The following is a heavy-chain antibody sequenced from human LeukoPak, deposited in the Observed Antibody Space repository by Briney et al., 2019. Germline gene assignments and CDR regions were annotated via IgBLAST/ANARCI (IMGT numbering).Heavy chain of an antibody. CDR2: IYYTGTT. Sequence: SETLSLTCTVSGGSLRDTNYYWAWIRQPPGRTLEWIGSIYYTGTTFDNPSLQSRVTLSVDTSKNHFSLRLTSVTAADTAFYYCAREEYSSDWYGHDSWGQGTLVTVSS. D-gene: IGHD6-13*01. J-gene: IGHJ4*02. V-gene: IGHV4-39*07. CDR1: GGSLRDTNYY. CDR3: AREEYSSDWYGHDS.